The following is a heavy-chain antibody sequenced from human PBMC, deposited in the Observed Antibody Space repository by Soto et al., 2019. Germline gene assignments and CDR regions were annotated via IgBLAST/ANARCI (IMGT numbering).Heavy chain of an antibody. CDR2: IYYSGST. D-gene: IGHD5-18*01. V-gene: IGHV4-30-4*02. CDR1: GGSISSGDYY. J-gene: IGHJ4*02. CDR3: ARVVSSYSYGYVDY. Sequence: PSETLSLTCTVSGGSISSGDYYWSWIRQPPGKGLEWIGYIYYSGSTYYNPSLKSRVTMTRDTSTSTVYMELSSLRSEDTAVYYCARVVSSYSYGYVDYWGQGTLVTVSS.